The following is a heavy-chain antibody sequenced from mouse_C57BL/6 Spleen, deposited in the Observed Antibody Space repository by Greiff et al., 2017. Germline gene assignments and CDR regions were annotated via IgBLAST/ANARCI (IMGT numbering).Heavy chain of an antibody. CDR3: ARLLREYFDY. Sequence: QVQLQQPGAELVKPGASVTLSCKATGYTFTSYWLHGVKRRPGQGLQWSGMIHPNSGSTNYNEKFKSKATLTVDKSASTAYMQLSSLTSEDSAVYYCARLLREYFDYWGQGTTLTVSS. CDR1: GYTFTSYW. D-gene: IGHD1-1*01. CDR2: IHPNSGST. J-gene: IGHJ2*01. V-gene: IGHV1-64*01.